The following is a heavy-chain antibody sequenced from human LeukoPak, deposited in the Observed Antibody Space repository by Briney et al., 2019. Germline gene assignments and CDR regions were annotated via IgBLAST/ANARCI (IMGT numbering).Heavy chain of an antibody. CDR3: ARGISMYNWNNPYYFDY. J-gene: IGHJ4*02. CDR2: IKQDGSEK. CDR1: GFTFSSYW. Sequence: QSGGSLRLSCAASGFTFSSYWMSWVRQAPGKGLEWVANIKQDGSEKYYVDSVKGRFTISRDNAKNSLYLQMNSLRAEDTAVYYCARGISMYNWNNPYYFDYWGQGTLVTVSS. D-gene: IGHD1/OR15-1a*01. V-gene: IGHV3-7*01.